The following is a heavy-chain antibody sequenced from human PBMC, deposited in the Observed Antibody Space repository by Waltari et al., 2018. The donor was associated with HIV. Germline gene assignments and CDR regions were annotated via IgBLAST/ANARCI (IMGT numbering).Heavy chain of an antibody. D-gene: IGHD6-19*01. J-gene: IGHJ4*02. Sequence: QVQLVQSGAEVKKPGASVKVSCKASGYTFTGYYVHWVRQAPGQGLEWMGWIIPKTGGSNTAKKVQGRVTMIRDTSISTAYMELSRLTADDTAVYYCARDNSSGWGDFDCWGQGTLVTVS. CDR1: GYTFTGYY. CDR3: ARDNSSGWGDFDC. CDR2: IIPKTGGS. V-gene: IGHV1-2*02.